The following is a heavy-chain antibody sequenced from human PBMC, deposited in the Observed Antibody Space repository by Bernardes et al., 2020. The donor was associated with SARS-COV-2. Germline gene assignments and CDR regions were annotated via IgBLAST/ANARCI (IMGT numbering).Heavy chain of an antibody. CDR2: LYYSGCT. CDR3: ARVVYYDSSGYYVGSFDY. J-gene: IGHJ4*02. Sequence: SEPLSLTCTVSGGSISSGGYYWSWLLHHPGMGLEWIGYLYYSGCTYYNPSLKSRVTISVDTSKNQFSLKLSSVTAADTAVYYCARVVYYDSSGYYVGSFDYWGQGTLVDVSS. CDR1: GGSISSGGYY. V-gene: IGHV4-31*03. D-gene: IGHD3-22*01.